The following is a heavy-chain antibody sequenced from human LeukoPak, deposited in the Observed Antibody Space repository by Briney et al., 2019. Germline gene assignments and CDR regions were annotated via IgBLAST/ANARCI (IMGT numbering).Heavy chain of an antibody. D-gene: IGHD6-13*01. Sequence: GGSLRLSCAASGFTFSNGWVSWVRQAPGKGLEWVSNMKPDGSEEYYVDSVKGRFTISRDNAKNSLYLQMNSLRAEDTAVYYCARDSAGFDDWGQGALVTVSS. J-gene: IGHJ4*02. CDR1: GFTFSNGW. CDR3: ARDSAGFDD. V-gene: IGHV3-7*01. CDR2: MKPDGSEE.